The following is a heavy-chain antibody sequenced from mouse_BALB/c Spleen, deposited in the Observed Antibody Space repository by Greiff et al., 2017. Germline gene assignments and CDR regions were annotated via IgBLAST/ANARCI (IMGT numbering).Heavy chain of an antibody. Sequence: VQLQESGPGLVAPSQSLSITCTVSGFSLTGYGVNWVRQPPGKGLEWLGMIWGDGSTDYNSALKSRLSISKDNSKSQVFLKMNSLQTDDTARYYCARDGPYYYGSSQFAYWGQGTLVTVSA. CDR3: ARDGPYYYGSSQFAY. CDR1: GFSLTGYG. CDR2: IWGDGST. J-gene: IGHJ3*01. D-gene: IGHD1-1*01. V-gene: IGHV2-6-7*01.